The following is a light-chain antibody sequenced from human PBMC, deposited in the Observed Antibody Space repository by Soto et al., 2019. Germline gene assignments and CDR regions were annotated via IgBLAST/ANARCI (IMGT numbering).Light chain of an antibody. CDR1: QSVLYSSNNKNY. CDR3: QQYYSTPTWT. CDR2: WAS. Sequence: DIMMTQSPDALAVSLGERATINCKSSQSVLYSSNNKNYLAWYQQKPGQPPKLXXYWASTRESGIPDRFSGSGSGTDFTLTISSLQAEDVAVYYCQQYYSTPTWTFGQGTKVDIK. V-gene: IGKV4-1*01. J-gene: IGKJ1*01.